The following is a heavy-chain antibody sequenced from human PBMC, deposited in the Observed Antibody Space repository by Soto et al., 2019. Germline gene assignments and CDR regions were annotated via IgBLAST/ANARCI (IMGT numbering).Heavy chain of an antibody. CDR1: GDSVSSNSAA. V-gene: IGHV6-1*01. CDR2: TYYRSKWYN. J-gene: IGHJ4*02. CDR3: ARGPGYGGGGGRLLDY. Sequence: SQILSLTCAISGDSVSSNSAAWNWIRQSPSRGLEWLGRTYYRSKWYNDYAVSVKSRITINPDTSKNQFSLQLNSVTPGGTAGYYLARGPGYGGGGGRLLDYWGQGTLVTVSS. D-gene: IGHD3-16*01.